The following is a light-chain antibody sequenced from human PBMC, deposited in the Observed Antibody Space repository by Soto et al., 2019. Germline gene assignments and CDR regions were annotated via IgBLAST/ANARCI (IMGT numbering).Light chain of an antibody. Sequence: EIVMTQSPATLSVSPGERATLSCRASQSVSTNLAWYQKKPGQAPRLLMYGASTRATGIPARFSGSGSGTEVTLTISSLQSEDFAVYYCQQYHNWPPYTFGQGTKLEIK. J-gene: IGKJ2*01. V-gene: IGKV3-15*01. CDR1: QSVSTN. CDR3: QQYHNWPPYT. CDR2: GAS.